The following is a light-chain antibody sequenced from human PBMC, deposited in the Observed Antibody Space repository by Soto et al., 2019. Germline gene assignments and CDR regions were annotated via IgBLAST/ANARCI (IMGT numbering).Light chain of an antibody. V-gene: IGKV1-27*01. CDR2: AAS. J-gene: IGKJ3*01. CDR1: QGIRNF. Sequence: DIQMTQSPTSLSASVGDRVTITCRASQGIRNFVAWYQQKPGKAPKLLIYAASTLQSGVPSRFSGSGSGTDFPLTINSLQPEYVATYSCQNYSSVPGFGHGTKVEIK. CDR3: QNYSSVPG.